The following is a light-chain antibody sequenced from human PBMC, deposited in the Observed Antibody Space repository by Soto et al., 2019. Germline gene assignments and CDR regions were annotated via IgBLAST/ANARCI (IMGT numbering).Light chain of an antibody. Sequence: DIQVAQSLSSLSASVGDRVTITCRTSQAINMYLNWYQQTPGRAPKLLIYAASILHSGVPPRFSGSGVGTYFTLTINGLQPEDFTAYYCQQTYDTPITFGQGARLEIK. CDR2: AAS. V-gene: IGKV1-39*01. J-gene: IGKJ5*01. CDR1: QAINMY. CDR3: QQTYDTPIT.